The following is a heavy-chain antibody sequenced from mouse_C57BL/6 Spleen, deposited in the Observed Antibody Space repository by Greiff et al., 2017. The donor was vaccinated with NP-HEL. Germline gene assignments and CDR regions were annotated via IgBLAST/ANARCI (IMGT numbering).Heavy chain of an antibody. CDR1: GYTFTSYW. CDR2: IYPGSGST. Sequence: QVQLQQPGAELVKPGASVKMSCKASGYTFTSYWITWVKQRPGQGLEWIGDIYPGSGSTNYNEKFKSKATLTVDTSSSTAYMQLSSLTSEDSAVYYCARRETAHAQGYAMDYWGQGTSVTVSS. J-gene: IGHJ4*01. D-gene: IGHD3-2*02. CDR3: ARRETAHAQGYAMDY. V-gene: IGHV1-55*01.